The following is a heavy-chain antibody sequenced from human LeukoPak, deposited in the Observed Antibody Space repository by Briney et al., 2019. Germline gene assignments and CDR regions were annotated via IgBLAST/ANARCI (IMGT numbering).Heavy chain of an antibody. CDR1: GFTFSSYS. Sequence: PGGSLRLSCAASGFTFSSYSMNWVRQAPGKGLERVSYISSSGSAIYYADSVKGRFTISRDNAKNSLYLQMNSLRAEDTAVYYCARTPPNYYDSSGYYSHYDYWGRGALVTVSS. D-gene: IGHD3-22*01. V-gene: IGHV3-48*04. CDR2: ISSSGSAI. J-gene: IGHJ4*02. CDR3: ARTPPNYYDSSGYYSHYDY.